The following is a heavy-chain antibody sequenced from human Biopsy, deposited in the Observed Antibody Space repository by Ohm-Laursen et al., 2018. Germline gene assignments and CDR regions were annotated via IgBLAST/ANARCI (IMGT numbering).Heavy chain of an antibody. CDR2: ISWNSGNI. V-gene: IGHV3-9*01. D-gene: IGHD5-18*01. J-gene: IGHJ4*02. Sequence: SLRLSCAASGFTFDDYALHWVRQAPGKGLEWVSGISWNSGNIGYADSVKGRFTISRDTSNNLMFLQMDSLRADDTAVYYCARGGIVSVHSYGRMGLFYFDSWGQGILVTVAS. CDR1: GFTFDDYA. CDR3: ARGGIVSVHSYGRMGLFYFDS.